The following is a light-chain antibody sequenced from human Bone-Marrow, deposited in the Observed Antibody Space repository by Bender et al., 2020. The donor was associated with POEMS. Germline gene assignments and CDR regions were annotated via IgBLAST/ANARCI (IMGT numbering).Light chain of an antibody. V-gene: IGLV2-23*01. J-gene: IGLJ3*02. CDR3: CSSAGGNILV. Sequence: HSALTQPASVSGSPGQSITISCTRTSSDVGNYKLVSWYQQHPDKAPKLIIYEGSERPSGVSDRFSGSKSGNTASLTTSGLQADDEADYYCCSSAGGNILVFGGGTKLTVL. CDR1: SSDVGNYKL. CDR2: EGS.